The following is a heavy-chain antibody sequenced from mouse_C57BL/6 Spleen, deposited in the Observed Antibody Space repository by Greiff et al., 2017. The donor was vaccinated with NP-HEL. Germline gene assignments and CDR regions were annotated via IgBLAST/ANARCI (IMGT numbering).Heavy chain of an antibody. V-gene: IGHV10-1*01. CDR3: VRHHYYDYDGFAY. CDR2: IRSKSNNYAT. J-gene: IGHJ3*01. D-gene: IGHD2-4*01. CDR1: GFSFNTYA. Sequence: EVQLVESGGGLVQPKGSLKLSCAASGFSFNTYAMNWVRQAPGKGLEWVARIRSKSNNYATYYADSVKDRFTISRDDSESMLYLQMNNLKTEDTAMYYCVRHHYYDYDGFAYWGQGTLVTVSA.